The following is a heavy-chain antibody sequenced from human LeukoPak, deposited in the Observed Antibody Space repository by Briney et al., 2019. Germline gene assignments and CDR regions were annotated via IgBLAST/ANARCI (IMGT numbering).Heavy chain of an antibody. Sequence: GGSLRLSCAASGFTFSSYSMDWVRQAPGKGLVWVSRINGGGGGTSYADSVKGRFTISRDNSKNTLYLQMNSLRTDDTAVYYCAKFRAYYYYCYMDVWGKGTTVTVSS. CDR2: INGGGGGT. J-gene: IGHJ6*03. D-gene: IGHD3-10*01. CDR1: GFTFSSYS. CDR3: AKFRAYYYYCYMDV. V-gene: IGHV3-23*01.